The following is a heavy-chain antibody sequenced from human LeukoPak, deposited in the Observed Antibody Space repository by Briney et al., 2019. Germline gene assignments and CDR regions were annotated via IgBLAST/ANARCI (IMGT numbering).Heavy chain of an antibody. V-gene: IGHV1-69*13. CDR1: GGTFSSYA. Sequence: SVKVSCKASGGTFSSYAISWVRQAPGQGLEWMGGIIPIFGTANYAQKFQGRVTITADESTSTAYMELSSLRSEDTAVYYCARDNSMEDTAWWFDPWGQGTLVTVSS. D-gene: IGHD1-1*01. J-gene: IGHJ5*02. CDR2: IIPIFGTA. CDR3: ARDNSMEDTAWWFDP.